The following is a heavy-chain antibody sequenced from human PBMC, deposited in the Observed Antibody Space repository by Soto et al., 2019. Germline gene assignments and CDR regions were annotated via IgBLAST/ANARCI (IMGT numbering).Heavy chain of an antibody. Sequence: LRLSCAASGFTFSSYSMNWVRQAPGKGLEWVSYISSSSSTIYYADSVKGRFTISRDNAKNSLYLQMNSLRDEDTAVYYCARETHRYCSGGSCYSGLHFDYWGQGTLVTVSS. CDR2: ISSSSSTI. J-gene: IGHJ4*02. CDR3: ARETHRYCSGGSCYSGLHFDY. D-gene: IGHD2-15*01. CDR1: GFTFSSYS. V-gene: IGHV3-48*02.